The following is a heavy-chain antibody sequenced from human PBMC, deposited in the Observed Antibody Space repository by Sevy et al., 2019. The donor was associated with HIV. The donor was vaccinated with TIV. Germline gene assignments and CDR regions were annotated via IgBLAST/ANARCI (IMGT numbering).Heavy chain of an antibody. J-gene: IGHJ5*02. CDR2: INHSGST. CDR3: ARAPPVVVVPGAPSWFDP. D-gene: IGHD2-2*01. Sequence: SETLSLTCAVYGGSFSGYYWNWISQTPGKGLEWIGEINHSGSTNYNPSLKSRVTISVDTSKNQFSLRLNSVTAADTAVYYCARAPPVVVVPGAPSWFDPWGQGTLVTVSS. V-gene: IGHV4-34*01. CDR1: GGSFSGYY.